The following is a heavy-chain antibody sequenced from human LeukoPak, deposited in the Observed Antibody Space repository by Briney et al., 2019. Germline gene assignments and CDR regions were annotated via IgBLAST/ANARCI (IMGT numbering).Heavy chain of an antibody. J-gene: IGHJ4*02. V-gene: IGHV4-34*01. CDR1: GGSFSGYH. CDR2: IKHSGST. Sequence: MPSETLSLTCAVYGGSFSGYHWSWLRQPPGKGLEWVGEIKHSGSTNYNPSLKSRVTISVDTSKNQFSLKLSSVTAADTAVYYCARYTAMVNRFFDYWGQGTLVTVSS. CDR3: ARYTAMVNRFFDY. D-gene: IGHD5-18*01.